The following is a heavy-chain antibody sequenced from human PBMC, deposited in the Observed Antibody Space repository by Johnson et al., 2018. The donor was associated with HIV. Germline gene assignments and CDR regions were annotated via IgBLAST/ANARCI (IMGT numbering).Heavy chain of an antibody. V-gene: IGHV3-30*04. Sequence: VQLVESGGGAVQPGRFLRLSCAAPVFTFSSNAMNWVRQAPGKGLEWVAVISYDGSEKYFADSVTGRFTISRDSSKNTLYLQMKSLRPEDTAVYYCAKESKWESRTPHAFDLWGQGTMVTVSS. CDR2: ISYDGSEK. D-gene: IGHD1-26*01. CDR1: VFTFSSNA. J-gene: IGHJ3*01. CDR3: AKESKWESRTPHAFDL.